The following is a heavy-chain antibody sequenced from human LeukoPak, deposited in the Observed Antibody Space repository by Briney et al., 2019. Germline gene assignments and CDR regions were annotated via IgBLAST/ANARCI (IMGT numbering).Heavy chain of an antibody. Sequence: PGGSLRLSCAASGFTFSSYAMSWVRQAPGKGLEWVSTISGNGAYTYYADSVKGRFTISRDNSKNTLYLQMNSLRAEDTAVYYCAKYFASGSYYKLPHWGQGTLVTVSS. CDR1: GFTFSSYA. CDR3: AKYFASGSYYKLPH. CDR2: ISGNGAYT. V-gene: IGHV3-23*01. D-gene: IGHD3-10*01. J-gene: IGHJ1*01.